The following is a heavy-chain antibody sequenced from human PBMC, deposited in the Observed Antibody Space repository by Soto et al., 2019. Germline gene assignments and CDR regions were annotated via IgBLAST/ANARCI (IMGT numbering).Heavy chain of an antibody. CDR3: ARSGYCSSISCYANPYYYYGMDV. J-gene: IGHJ6*02. Sequence: GASVKVSCKASGYTFTSYYMHWVRQAPGQGLEWMGIINPSGGSTSYAQKFQGRVTMTRDTSTSTVYMELSSLRSEDTAVYYCARSGYCSSISCYANPYYYYGMDVWGQGTTGTVSS. V-gene: IGHV1-46*01. D-gene: IGHD2-2*01. CDR1: GYTFTSYY. CDR2: INPSGGST.